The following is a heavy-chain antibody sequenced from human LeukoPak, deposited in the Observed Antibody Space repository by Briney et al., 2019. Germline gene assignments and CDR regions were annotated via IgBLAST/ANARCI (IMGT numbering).Heavy chain of an antibody. Sequence: GGSLRLSCAASGFTFSSYSMNWVRQAPGKGLEWVSSISSSSSYIYYADSVKGRFTISRDNAKNSLYLQMNSLRAEDTAVYYCAREHGGDYDSSEGYYFDYWGQGTLVTVSS. CDR1: GFTFSSYS. J-gene: IGHJ4*02. V-gene: IGHV3-21*01. D-gene: IGHD3-22*01. CDR3: AREHGGDYDSSEGYYFDY. CDR2: ISSSSSYI.